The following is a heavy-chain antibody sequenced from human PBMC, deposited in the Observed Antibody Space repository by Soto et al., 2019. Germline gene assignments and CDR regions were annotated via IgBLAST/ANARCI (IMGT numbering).Heavy chain of an antibody. Sequence: QVQLQESGPGLVKPSETLSLTCNVSGGSIRSYYWSWIRQPAGRALEWIGRIYTSGTTNYNPSLKSRVTILVDTSENHFSLKLSSVTAADTAVYYCAREGASGFGMDVWGPGTTVTVSS. CDR1: GGSIRSYY. V-gene: IGHV4-4*07. CDR2: IYTSGTT. J-gene: IGHJ6*02. D-gene: IGHD1-26*01. CDR3: AREGASGFGMDV.